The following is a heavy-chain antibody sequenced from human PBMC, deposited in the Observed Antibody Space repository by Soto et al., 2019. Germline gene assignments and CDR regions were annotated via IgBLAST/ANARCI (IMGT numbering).Heavy chain of an antibody. CDR1: GGSISSYY. D-gene: IGHD3-10*01. V-gene: IGHV4-59*08. Sequence: SETLSLTCTVSGGSISSYYWSWIRQPPGKGLEWIGYIYYSGSTNYNPSLKSRVTISVDTSKNQFSLKLSSVTAADTAVYYCASDYGSGGDWFDPWGQGTLVTVSS. CDR2: IYYSGST. CDR3: ASDYGSGGDWFDP. J-gene: IGHJ5*02.